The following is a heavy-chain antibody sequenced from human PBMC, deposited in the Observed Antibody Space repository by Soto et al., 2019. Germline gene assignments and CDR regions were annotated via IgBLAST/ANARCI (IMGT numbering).Heavy chain of an antibody. CDR2: IYPSDSDT. D-gene: IGHD3-10*01. CDR3: ARERADSYGSGNYPDY. V-gene: IGHV5-51*03. Sequence: EVQLVQSGAEVKKPGESLKISCKGSGYSFATYWIGWVRQMPGKGLEWMGIIYPSDSDTRYSPSFQGQVTMSADKSINTAYLQWSSLWASDTAMYYCARERADSYGSGNYPDYWGQGTLVTVSS. J-gene: IGHJ4*02. CDR1: GYSFATYW.